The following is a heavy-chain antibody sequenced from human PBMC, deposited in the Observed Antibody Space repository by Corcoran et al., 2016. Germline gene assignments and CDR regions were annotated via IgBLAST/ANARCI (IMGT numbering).Heavy chain of an antibody. CDR3: ARDPSVGVEYSSVGDDF. Sequence: QVQLVESGGGVVQPGRSLRLSCAASGFTFSSYGMHWVRQAPGKGLEWVALIWYDGTNKYYADSVKGRFSISRDNSKNTLYLQMNSLRAEDTAVYYCARDPSVGVEYSSVGDDFWGQGTLVTVSS. CDR1: GFTFSSYG. V-gene: IGHV3-33*01. D-gene: IGHD4-4*01. CDR2: IWYDGTNK. J-gene: IGHJ4*02.